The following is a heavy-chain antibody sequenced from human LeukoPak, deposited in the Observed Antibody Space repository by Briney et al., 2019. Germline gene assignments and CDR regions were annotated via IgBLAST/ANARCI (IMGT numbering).Heavy chain of an antibody. J-gene: IGHJ6*02. Sequence: GASVKVSCKASGYTFTCYYMHWVRQAPGQGLEWMGWINPNSGGTNYAQKFQGRVTMTRDTSISTAYMELSRLRSDDTAVYYCASERYCSSTSCYADYYYGMDVWGQGTTVSVS. CDR3: ASERYCSSTSCYADYYYGMDV. V-gene: IGHV1-2*02. D-gene: IGHD2-2*01. CDR2: INPNSGGT. CDR1: GYTFTCYY.